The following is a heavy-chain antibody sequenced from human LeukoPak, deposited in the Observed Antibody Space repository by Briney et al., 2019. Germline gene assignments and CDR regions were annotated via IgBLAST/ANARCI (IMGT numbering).Heavy chain of an antibody. Sequence: GGSLRLSCAASGFTFSNAWMSWVRQAPGKGLEWVGRIKSKTDGGTTDYAAPVKGRFTISRDDSKNTLYLRMNSLKTEDTAVYYCITFSMIVVVITDWGQGTLVTVSS. V-gene: IGHV3-15*01. CDR1: GFTFSNAW. CDR2: IKSKTDGGTT. J-gene: IGHJ4*02. CDR3: ITFSMIVVVITD. D-gene: IGHD3-22*01.